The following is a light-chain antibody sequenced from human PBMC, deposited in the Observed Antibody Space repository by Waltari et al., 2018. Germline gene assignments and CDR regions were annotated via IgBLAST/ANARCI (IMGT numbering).Light chain of an antibody. Sequence: DIQMTQSPSTLSASAGDRVTISCRAGQIIRVDLNWYQQKHGEAPKLLIHGATTLENGVPTRFSGSGSGTDFTLTISTLQPEDFATYYCQQSFTTLWTFGQGTEVEIK. J-gene: IGKJ1*01. V-gene: IGKV1-39*01. CDR1: QIIRVD. CDR3: QQSFTTLWT. CDR2: GAT.